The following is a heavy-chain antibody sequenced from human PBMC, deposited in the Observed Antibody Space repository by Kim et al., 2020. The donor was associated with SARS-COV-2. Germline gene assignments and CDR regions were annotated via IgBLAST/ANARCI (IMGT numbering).Heavy chain of an antibody. Sequence: ASVKVSCKASGYTFTSYAMHWVRQAPGQRLEWMGWINAGNGNTKYSQKFQGRVTITRDTSASTAYMELSSLRSEDTAMYYCARDIGIAATGADYWGQGTLVPVSS. J-gene: IGHJ4*02. V-gene: IGHV1-3*01. CDR1: GYTFTSYA. CDR3: ARDIGIAATGADY. D-gene: IGHD6-13*01. CDR2: INAGNGNT.